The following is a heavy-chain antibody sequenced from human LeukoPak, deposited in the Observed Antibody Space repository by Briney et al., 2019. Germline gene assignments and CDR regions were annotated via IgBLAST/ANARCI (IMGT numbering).Heavy chain of an antibody. D-gene: IGHD2-8*01. CDR2: ISYDGSNK. J-gene: IGHJ4*02. CDR3: AKEYDGY. CDR1: GFTFSSYG. Sequence: HPGGSLRLSCAASGFTFSSYGVHWVRQAPGKGLEWVAVISYDGSNKYYADSVKGRFTISRDNSKNTLYLQMNSLRAEDTAVYYCAKEYDGYWGQGTLVTVSS. V-gene: IGHV3-30*18.